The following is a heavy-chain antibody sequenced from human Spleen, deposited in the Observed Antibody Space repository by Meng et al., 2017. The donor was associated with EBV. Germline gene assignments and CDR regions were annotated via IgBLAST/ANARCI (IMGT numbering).Heavy chain of an antibody. CDR2: INEDGATT. CDR1: EFTLRSYW. D-gene: IGHD6-6*01. Sequence: AAGGALVQPGGSLRLSCAASEFTLRSYWMHWVRQAPGEGRVWVSRINEDGATTTYADSVKGRFTISRDNAKNTLYLQMNSLRAEDTAVYYCSRDLVGSDDYWGQGTLVTVS. V-gene: IGHV3-74*03. CDR3: SRDLVGSDDY. J-gene: IGHJ4*02.